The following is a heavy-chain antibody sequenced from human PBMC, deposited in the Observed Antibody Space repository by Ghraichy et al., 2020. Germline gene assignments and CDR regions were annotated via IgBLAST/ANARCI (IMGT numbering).Heavy chain of an antibody. J-gene: IGHJ6*02. CDR1: GDSVSSGSYY. D-gene: IGHD2-15*01. Sequence: SETLSLTCTVSGDSVSSGSYYWSWIRQPPGKGLEWIGNIYYSGNTNYNPSLKSRVTISIDTSTNQFSLKLSSVTAADTAVYYCARDHCIGGNCYSTYYGVDLWGQGTPVTVPS. CDR3: ARDHCIGGNCYSTYYGVDL. V-gene: IGHV4-61*01. CDR2: IYYSGNT.